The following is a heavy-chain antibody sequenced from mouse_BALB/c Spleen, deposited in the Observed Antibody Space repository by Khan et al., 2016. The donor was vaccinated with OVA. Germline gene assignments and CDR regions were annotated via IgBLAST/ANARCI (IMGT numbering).Heavy chain of an antibody. V-gene: IGHV2-6-4*01. CDR1: GFSLSRYN. CDR2: IWGGGGT. J-gene: IGHJ4*01. Sequence: VQLVESGPGLVAPSQSLSITCTVSGFSLSRYNIHWVRQPPGKGFEWLGMIWGGGGTDYNSTLKSRLSISKDNSKSQVFLKMNSLQTDDSAMYYCARAYYRYDGYYAMDYWSQGTSVNVSS. CDR3: ARAYYRYDGYYAMDY. D-gene: IGHD2-14*01.